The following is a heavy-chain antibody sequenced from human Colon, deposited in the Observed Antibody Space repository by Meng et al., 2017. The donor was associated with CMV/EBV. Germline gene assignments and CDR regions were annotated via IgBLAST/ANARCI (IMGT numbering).Heavy chain of an antibody. Sequence: SGFGFSDYYMDWVRQAPGKGLEWVGRIRVKANRYTTEYAASVKDRFIISRDDSRNLLYLQMNGLRTEDTAVYYCARDLREGDAYFDSWGQGILVTVSS. D-gene: IGHD5-24*01. V-gene: IGHV3-72*01. CDR2: IRVKANRYTT. CDR1: GFGFSDYY. CDR3: ARDLREGDAYFDS. J-gene: IGHJ4*02.